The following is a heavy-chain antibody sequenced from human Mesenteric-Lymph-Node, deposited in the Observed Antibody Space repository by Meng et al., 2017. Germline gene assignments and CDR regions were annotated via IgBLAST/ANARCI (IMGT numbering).Heavy chain of an antibody. CDR2: IHHSGST. J-gene: IGHJ5*02. Sequence: QVQLQQWGVGLLKPSETLSLTCGVYGGSLSDYYWSWIRQPPGKGLEWIGEIHHSGSTKYNPSLKSRVTISIDTSKNQFSLKLSSVTAADTAVYYCARAEYYNWFDPWGQGTLVTVSS. CDR3: ARAEYYNWFDP. CDR1: GGSLSDYY. D-gene: IGHD1-14*01. V-gene: IGHV4-34*02.